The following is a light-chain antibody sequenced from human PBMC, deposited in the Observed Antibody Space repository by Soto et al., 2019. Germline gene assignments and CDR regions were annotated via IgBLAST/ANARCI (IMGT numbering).Light chain of an antibody. V-gene: IGKV3-15*01. CDR1: QSLSRN. J-gene: IGKJ3*01. Sequence: EILMTQSPATLSVSPGERATLSCRASQSLSRNLAWYQQKPGQAPRLLIYGASTRASGIPARFSGSGSGTEFTLTISCPQSEDFALYYCQHYNGWPPAFTFGPGTKVDL. CDR2: GAS. CDR3: QHYNGWPPAFT.